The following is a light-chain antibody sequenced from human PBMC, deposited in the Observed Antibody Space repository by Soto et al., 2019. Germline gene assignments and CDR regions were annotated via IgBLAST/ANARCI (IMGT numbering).Light chain of an antibody. V-gene: IGLV2-11*01. Sequence: QSAMSEPRGVSGSPGQSVTISCTGTSSDVGGYKYVSWYQQYPGKAPKLMIHDVSRRPSGVPDRFSGSKSGNTASLTISGLQAEDEADYYCCSYAGTYTWVFGGGTKVTVL. CDR3: CSYAGTYTWV. CDR2: DVS. J-gene: IGLJ3*02. CDR1: SSDVGGYKY.